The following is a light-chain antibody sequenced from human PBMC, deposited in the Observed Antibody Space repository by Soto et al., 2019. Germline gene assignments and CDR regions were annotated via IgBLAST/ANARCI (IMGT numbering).Light chain of an antibody. CDR1: QSVSSD. CDR3: QQRANWPLT. CDR2: DAF. V-gene: IGKV3-11*01. J-gene: IGKJ4*01. Sequence: EIVLTQSPAPLSLSPGERATLSCRASQSVSSDLAWYQQKPGQAPRLIIYDAFDRATGIPARFSGSGSGTDFTLIISSLEPEDVAVYYCQQRANWPLTFGGGTKVDIK.